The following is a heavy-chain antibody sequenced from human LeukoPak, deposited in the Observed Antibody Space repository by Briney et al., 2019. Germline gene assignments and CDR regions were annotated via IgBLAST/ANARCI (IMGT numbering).Heavy chain of an antibody. CDR2: MNPNSGNT. Sequence: GASVKVSCKASGYTFTSYDINWVRQATGQGLEWMGWMNPNSGNTGYAQKFQGRVTMTRNTSVSTAYMELSSLRSEDTAVYYCARGLRGISMIDWFDPWGQGTLVTVSS. J-gene: IGHJ5*02. D-gene: IGHD3-22*01. V-gene: IGHV1-8*01. CDR1: GYTFTSYD. CDR3: ARGLRGISMIDWFDP.